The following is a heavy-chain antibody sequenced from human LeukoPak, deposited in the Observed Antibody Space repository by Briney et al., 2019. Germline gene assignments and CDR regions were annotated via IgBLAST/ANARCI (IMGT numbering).Heavy chain of an antibody. V-gene: IGHV3-48*03. J-gene: IGHJ4*02. CDR1: GFTFSSYE. CDR3: AREGKYSSSAIDY. Sequence: GGSLRLSCAASGFTFSSYETNWVRQAPGKGLEWVSYISSSGSTMYYADSVKGRFTISRDNAKNSLYLQMNSLRAEDTAVYYCAREGKYSSSAIDYWGQGTLVTVSS. CDR2: ISSSGSTM. D-gene: IGHD6-13*01.